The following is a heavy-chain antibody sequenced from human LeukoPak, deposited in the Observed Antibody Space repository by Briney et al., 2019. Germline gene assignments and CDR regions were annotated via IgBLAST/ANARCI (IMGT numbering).Heavy chain of an antibody. CDR2: ISSSGSTI. CDR3: ARERWGSGSYYNDH. D-gene: IGHD3-10*01. Sequence: PGGSLRLSCAASGFTSSSYEMNWVRQAPGKGLEWVTYISSSGSTIYYADSVKGRFTISRDNAKNSLYLQMNSLRAEDTAVYYCARERWGSGSYYNDHWGQGTLVTVSS. V-gene: IGHV3-48*03. CDR1: GFTSSSYE. J-gene: IGHJ5*02.